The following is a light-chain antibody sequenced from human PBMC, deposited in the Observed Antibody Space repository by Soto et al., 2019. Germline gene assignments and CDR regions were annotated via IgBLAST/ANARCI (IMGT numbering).Light chain of an antibody. CDR1: QTVLDSSNNKNY. V-gene: IGKV4-1*01. Sequence: DIVMTQSPDSLALSLGERATINCKSSQTVLDSSNNKNYLAWYQQKPGQPPKLLIYWAPTRESGVHDRFSGSGSETDFPLTVSSLEAGDVALYFCQQFYRSPLTFGQGTKVQIK. J-gene: IGKJ1*01. CDR3: QQFYRSPLT. CDR2: WAP.